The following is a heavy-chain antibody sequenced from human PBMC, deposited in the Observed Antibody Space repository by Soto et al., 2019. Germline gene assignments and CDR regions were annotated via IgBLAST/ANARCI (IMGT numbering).Heavy chain of an antibody. J-gene: IGHJ3*02. V-gene: IGHV1-69*08. CDR1: GGTISNYT. D-gene: IGHD2-15*01. Sequence: QVQLVQSGAEVKKPGSSVKVSCKASGGTISNYTISWVRQAPGQGLEWMGRVVPVLNIRNYAQKFQGRVAITADKSTSTAYMEGSSLRSEDTAVDYCAREWGGYCSGGSCYSEFACAIWGPWTKFT. CDR2: VVPVLNIR. CDR3: AREWGGYCSGGSCYSEFACAI.